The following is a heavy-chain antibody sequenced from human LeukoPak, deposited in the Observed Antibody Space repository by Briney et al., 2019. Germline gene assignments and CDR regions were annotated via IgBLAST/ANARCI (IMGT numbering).Heavy chain of an antibody. D-gene: IGHD5-18*01. Sequence: SGTLSLTCAVSGGSISSYYWSWIRQPAGKGLEWIGRIYTSGSTNYNPSLKSRVTMSVDTSKNQFSLKLSSVTAADTAVYYCARDSWIQLWSEYYFDYWGQGTLVTVSS. V-gene: IGHV4-4*07. CDR3: ARDSWIQLWSEYYFDY. CDR1: GGSISSYY. J-gene: IGHJ4*02. CDR2: IYTSGST.